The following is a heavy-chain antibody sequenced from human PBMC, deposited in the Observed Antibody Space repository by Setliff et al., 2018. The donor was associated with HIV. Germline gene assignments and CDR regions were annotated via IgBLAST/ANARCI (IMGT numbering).Heavy chain of an antibody. J-gene: IGHJ6*03. CDR3: ARWVPYWRTTSRYHWLFHYMDV. V-gene: IGHV1-69*13. CDR1: GGTFSSYA. Sequence: ASVKVSCKASGGTFSSYAISWVRQAPGQGLEWMGGIIPIFGTANYAQKFQGRVTITADESTSTAYMELSSLRSEDTAVYYCARWVPYWRTTSRYHWLFHYMDVWGKGTTVTVSS. D-gene: IGHD2-2*01. CDR2: IIPIFGTA.